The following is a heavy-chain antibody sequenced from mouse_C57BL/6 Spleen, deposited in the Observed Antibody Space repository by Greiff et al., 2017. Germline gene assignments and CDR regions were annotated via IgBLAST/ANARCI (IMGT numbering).Heavy chain of an antibody. CDR1: GYAFSSSW. V-gene: IGHV1-82*01. CDR3: ARAGGPQAWLAY. Sequence: VQLQESGPELVKPGASVKISCKASGYAFSSSWMNWVKQRPGKGLAWIGRIYPGDGDTNYNGKFKGKATLTADKSSSTAYMQLSSLTSEASAVSFGARAGGPQAWLAYGAQGTLPTVSA. CDR2: IYPGDGDT. J-gene: IGHJ3*01.